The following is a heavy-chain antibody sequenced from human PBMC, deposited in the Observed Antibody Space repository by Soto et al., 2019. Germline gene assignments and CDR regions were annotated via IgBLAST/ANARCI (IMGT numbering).Heavy chain of an antibody. CDR3: AIYYHYLSNGYYSDVFDI. D-gene: IGHD3-22*01. CDR2: VSAYDCDT. Sequence: QAQLVQSGAEVKKPGASVKVSCKASGYTFTSYGISWVLQAPGQGLEWMGWVSAYDCDTTYAQQLQGRVTMTTDTSTTTAYMEWRSRRSDDTAVYYGAIYYHYLSNGYYSDVFDIWGQWTMVTVSS. CDR1: GYTFTSYG. J-gene: IGHJ3*02. V-gene: IGHV1-18*01.